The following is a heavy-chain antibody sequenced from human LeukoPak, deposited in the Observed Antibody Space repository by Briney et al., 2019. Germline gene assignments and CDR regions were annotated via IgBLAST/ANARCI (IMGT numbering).Heavy chain of an antibody. CDR3: TTYTWSGNYGRWFDP. CDR2: IKSKTNGGTT. J-gene: IGHJ5*02. V-gene: IGHV3-15*01. Sequence: KPGGSLRLSCAASGFTFSNAWISWVRQAPGKGLEWVGRIKSKTNGGTTDYAAPVKGRFTISRDDSKNTLYLQMNSLKTEDTAVYYCTTYTWSGNYGRWFDPWGQGTLVTVSS. D-gene: IGHD1-26*01. CDR1: GFTFSNAW.